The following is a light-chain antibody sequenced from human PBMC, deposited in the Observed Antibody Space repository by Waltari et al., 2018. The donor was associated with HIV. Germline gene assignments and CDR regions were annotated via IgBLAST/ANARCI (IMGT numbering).Light chain of an antibody. Sequence: DIQITQSTSSLSASGGDRVTITCRASQVISNSLAWYQQRPGKAPKLLVYDASRLESGVPSRISGSGGGTDFTLTITTLQPEDFATYFCQQYYNIPRTFGQGTEVEV. CDR1: QVISNS. J-gene: IGKJ2*01. CDR3: QQYYNIPRT. V-gene: IGKV1-NL1*01. CDR2: DAS.